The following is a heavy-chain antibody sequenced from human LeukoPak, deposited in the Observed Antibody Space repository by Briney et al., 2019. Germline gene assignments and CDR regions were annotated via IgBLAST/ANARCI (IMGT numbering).Heavy chain of an antibody. CDR1: GFTFGTYG. CDR2: ITGSSTWT. J-gene: IGHJ2*01. CDR3: ARELVSLGTGYFDL. Sequence: PGGSLRLSCEAPGFTFGTYGMTWVRQAPGKGLEWVSGITGSSTWTYYADSVRGRFTISRDNSKNTLHLQMNNLTADDTAIYYCARELVSLGTGYFDLWGSGTLVTVSS. V-gene: IGHV3-23*01. D-gene: IGHD7-27*01.